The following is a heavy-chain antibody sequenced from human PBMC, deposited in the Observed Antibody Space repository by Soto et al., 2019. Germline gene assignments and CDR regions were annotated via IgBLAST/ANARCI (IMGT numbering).Heavy chain of an antibody. CDR2: ITAGGGST. CDR3: AKGDYGDFFVYYFGS. J-gene: IGHJ4*02. D-gene: IGHD4-17*01. CDR1: GFTFSGYA. V-gene: IGHV3-23*01. Sequence: PGGSLRLSCAASGFTFSGYAVSWVRQAPGKGLEWVSTITAGGGSTFYAGSVKGRFTISRDNSKNTLSLQMNSLRAEDTAIYFCAKGDYGDFFVYYFGSWGQGTLVTVS.